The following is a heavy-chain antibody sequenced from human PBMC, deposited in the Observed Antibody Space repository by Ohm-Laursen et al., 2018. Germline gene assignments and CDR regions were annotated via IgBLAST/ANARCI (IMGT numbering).Heavy chain of an antibody. CDR1: GFSLSASGMR. CDR3: ARIRSDYWYYFDY. CDR2: IDWDDDK. D-gene: IGHD1-26*01. Sequence: TQTLTLTCTFSGFSLSASGMRVSWIRQPPGKALEWLARIDWDDDKFYSTSLKTRLTISKDTSKNQVVLTMTNMDPVDTATYYCARIRSDYWYYFDYWGQGTLVTVSS. J-gene: IGHJ4*02. V-gene: IGHV2-70*04.